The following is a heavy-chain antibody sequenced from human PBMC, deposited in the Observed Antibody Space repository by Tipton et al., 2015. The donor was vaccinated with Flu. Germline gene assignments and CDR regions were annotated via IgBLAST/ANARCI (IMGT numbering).Heavy chain of an antibody. CDR2: IYYSGST. J-gene: IGHJ3*02. Sequence: LRLSCTVSGGSISSYYWIWIRQPPGKGLEWIGYIYYSGSTNYNPSLKSRVTISVDTSKNQFSLKLSSVTAADTAVYYCARRPCSGGSCRSAFDIWGQGTMVTVSS. D-gene: IGHD2-15*01. CDR3: ARRPCSGGSCRSAFDI. CDR1: GGSISSYY. V-gene: IGHV4-59*08.